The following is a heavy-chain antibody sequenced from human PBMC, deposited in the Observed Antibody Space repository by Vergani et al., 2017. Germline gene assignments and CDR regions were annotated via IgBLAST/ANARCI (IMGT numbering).Heavy chain of an antibody. Sequence: QVQLVESGGGLVKPGGSLRLSCAASGFTFSSYGMHWVRQAPGKGLEWVAVISYDGSNKYYADSVKGRFTISRDNSKNTLYLQMNSLRAEDTAVYYCARVLGFYFDYWGQGTLVTVSS. D-gene: IGHD2-8*02. J-gene: IGHJ4*02. CDR2: ISYDGSNK. V-gene: IGHV3-30*03. CDR3: ARVLGFYFDY. CDR1: GFTFSSYG.